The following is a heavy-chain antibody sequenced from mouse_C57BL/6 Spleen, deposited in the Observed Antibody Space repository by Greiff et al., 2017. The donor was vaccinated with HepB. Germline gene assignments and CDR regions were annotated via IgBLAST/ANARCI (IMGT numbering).Heavy chain of an antibody. V-gene: IGHV1-4*01. D-gene: IGHD3-1*01. Sequence: VKLVESGAELARPGASVKLSCKASGYTFTSYTMHWVKQRPGQGLEWIGYINPSSGYTKYNQKFKDKATLTADKSSSTAYMQLSSLTSEDSAVYYCARSGPPLAPLDYWGQGTTLTVSS. CDR1: GYTFTSYT. CDR2: INPSSGYT. J-gene: IGHJ2*01. CDR3: ARSGPPLAPLDY.